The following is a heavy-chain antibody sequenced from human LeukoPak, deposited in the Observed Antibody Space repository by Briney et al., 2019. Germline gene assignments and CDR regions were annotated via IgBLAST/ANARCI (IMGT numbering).Heavy chain of an antibody. D-gene: IGHD6-13*01. CDR2: IIPIFGTA. CDR3: ASDVWGAAAGTGY. V-gene: IGHV1-69*05. Sequence: RASVKVSCKASGGTFSSYAISWVRQAPGQGLEWMGGIIPIFGTANYAQKFQGRVTITTDESTSTAYMELSSLRSEDTAVYYCASDVWGAAAGTGYWGQGTLVTVSS. CDR1: GGTFSSYA. J-gene: IGHJ4*02.